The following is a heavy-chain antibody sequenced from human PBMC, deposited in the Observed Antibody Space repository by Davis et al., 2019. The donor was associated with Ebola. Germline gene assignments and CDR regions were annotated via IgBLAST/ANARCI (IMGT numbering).Heavy chain of an antibody. D-gene: IGHD6-13*01. J-gene: IGHJ4*02. CDR1: GFTFSTYS. CDR2: ISSDSDYI. V-gene: IGHV3-21*01. Sequence: GESLKISCAASGFTFSTYSMSWVRQAPGKGLEWVSSISSDSDYIYYADSAKGRFTISRDNAKNSLYLQMNSLRAEDTAVYYCAKDRIAILGDWGQGTLVTVSS. CDR3: AKDRIAILGD.